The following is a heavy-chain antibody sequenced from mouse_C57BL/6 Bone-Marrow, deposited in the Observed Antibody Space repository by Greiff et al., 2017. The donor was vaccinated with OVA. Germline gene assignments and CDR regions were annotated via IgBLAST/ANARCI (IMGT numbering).Heavy chain of an antibody. V-gene: IGHV1-19*01. CDR1: GYTFTDYY. D-gene: IGHD1-1*01. CDR3: SRTNGSSFLYAMDY. Sequence: EVKLVESGPVLVKPGASVKMSCKASGYTFTDYYMNWVKQSHGKSLEWIGVINPYNGGTSYNQKFKGKATLTVDKSSSTAYMELNSLTSEDSAVYYCSRTNGSSFLYAMDYWGQGTSVTVSS. J-gene: IGHJ4*01. CDR2: INPYNGGT.